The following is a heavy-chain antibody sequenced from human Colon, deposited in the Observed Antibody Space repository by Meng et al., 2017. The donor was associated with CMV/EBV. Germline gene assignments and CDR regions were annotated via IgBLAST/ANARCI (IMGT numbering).Heavy chain of an antibody. CDR3: ARDQFYYFDY. D-gene: IGHD5-24*01. J-gene: IGHJ4*02. CDR1: GFSFSSHG. CDR2: ISHDETYK. V-gene: IGHV3-30*02. Sequence: GESLKISCAASGFSFSSHGMHWVRQAPGKGLEWVAFISHDETYKHYSDSVRGRFTLSRDNSRNTLYLQMNSVKVADTAVYYCARDQFYYFDYWGQGTLVTVSS.